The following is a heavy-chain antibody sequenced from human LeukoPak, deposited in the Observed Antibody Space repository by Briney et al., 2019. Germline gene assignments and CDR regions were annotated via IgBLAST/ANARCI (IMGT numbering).Heavy chain of an antibody. Sequence: GGSLRLSCAASGFSFSNYAMHWVRQAPGKGLEWLSHISDSGSSVHYADSVKGRFTISRDNSKNTLYLQMISLRAEDTAVYYCARGLRDGYSNYWYFDLWGRGTLITVSS. CDR2: ISDSGSSV. V-gene: IGHV3-48*01. J-gene: IGHJ2*01. D-gene: IGHD5-24*01. CDR1: GFSFSNYA. CDR3: ARGLRDGYSNYWYFDL.